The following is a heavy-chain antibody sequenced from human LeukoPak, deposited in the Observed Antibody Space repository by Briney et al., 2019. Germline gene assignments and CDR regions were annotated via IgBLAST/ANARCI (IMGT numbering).Heavy chain of an antibody. D-gene: IGHD6-6*01. CDR2: ISSSSSYI. Sequence: GGSLRLSCAASRLTFSSYSMNWVRQAPGKGLEWVSSISSSSSYIYYADSVKGRFTISRDNAKNSLYLQMNSLRAEDTAVYYCARKPTNSSPLPWGQGTLVTVSS. V-gene: IGHV3-21*01. CDR3: ARKPTNSSPLP. CDR1: RLTFSSYS. J-gene: IGHJ5*02.